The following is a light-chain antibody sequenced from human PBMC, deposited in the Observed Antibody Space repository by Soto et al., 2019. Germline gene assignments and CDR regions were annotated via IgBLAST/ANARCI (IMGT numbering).Light chain of an antibody. CDR3: QHYSAYPYT. J-gene: IGKJ2*01. Sequence: DIQMTQSPSTLSASVGDRIVITCRASQSINEWLAWYQQKPGKAPTLLISDASNLESGVPSRFSGSGSWTEFNRTINGLQPDDFATYFCQHYSAYPYTFGQGPELEIK. CDR1: QSINEW. CDR2: DAS. V-gene: IGKV1-5*01.